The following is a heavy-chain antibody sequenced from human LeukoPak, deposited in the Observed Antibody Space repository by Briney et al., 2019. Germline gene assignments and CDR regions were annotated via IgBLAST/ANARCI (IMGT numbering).Heavy chain of an antibody. CDR3: ARVFAASYNWFDP. Sequence: ASVKVSCKASRYTFTGYYMHWVRQAPGQGLEWMGWINPNSGGTNYAQKFQGRVTMTRDTSISTAYMELSRLRSDDTAVYYCARVFAASYNWFDPWGQGTLVTVSS. J-gene: IGHJ5*02. CDR2: INPNSGGT. D-gene: IGHD5-18*01. CDR1: RYTFTGYY. V-gene: IGHV1-2*02.